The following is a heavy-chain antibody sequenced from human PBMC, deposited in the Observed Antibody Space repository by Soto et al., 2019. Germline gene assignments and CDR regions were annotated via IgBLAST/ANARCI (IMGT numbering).Heavy chain of an antibody. V-gene: IGHV3-30-3*01. D-gene: IGHD1-26*01. Sequence: QVQLVESGGGVVQPGRSLRLSCAASGFTFSSYAMHWVRQAPGKGLEWVAVISYDGSNKYYADSVKGRFTISRDNSKNTLYLQMNSLRAEDTAVYYCAREYVSGSYGDNWFDPWGQGTLVTVSS. CDR1: GFTFSSYA. J-gene: IGHJ5*02. CDR3: AREYVSGSYGDNWFDP. CDR2: ISYDGSNK.